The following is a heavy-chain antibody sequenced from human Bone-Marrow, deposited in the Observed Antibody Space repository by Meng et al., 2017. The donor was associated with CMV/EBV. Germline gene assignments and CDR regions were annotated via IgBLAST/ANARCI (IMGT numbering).Heavy chain of an antibody. CDR1: GFTFSSYW. CDR3: ARCEEDIGYCSSTSCYSYYYGMDV. Sequence: GGSLRLSCAASGFTFSSYWMHWVRQAPGKGLVWVSRINSDGSSTSYADSVKGRFTISRDNAKNTLYLQMNSLRAEDTAVYYCARCEEDIGYCSSTSCYSYYYGMDVWGQGTTVTASS. J-gene: IGHJ6*02. D-gene: IGHD2-2*02. V-gene: IGHV3-74*01. CDR2: INSDGSST.